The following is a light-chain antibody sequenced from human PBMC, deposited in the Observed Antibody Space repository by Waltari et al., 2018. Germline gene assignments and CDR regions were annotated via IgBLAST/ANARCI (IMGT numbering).Light chain of an antibody. CDR3: QHYVSLPVT. Sequence: GERATPACRARQSIGRSLAWYQQKPGQPPRLLIYGTSNRATGIPDRFSGGGSATDFSLTISRLEPEDVAMYYCQHYVSLPVTFGQGTKVEIK. J-gene: IGKJ1*01. CDR2: GTS. CDR1: QSIGRS. V-gene: IGKV3-20*01.